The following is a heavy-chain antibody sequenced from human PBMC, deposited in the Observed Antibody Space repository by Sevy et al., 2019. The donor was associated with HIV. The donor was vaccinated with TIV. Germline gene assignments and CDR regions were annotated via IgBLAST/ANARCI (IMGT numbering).Heavy chain of an antibody. J-gene: IGHJ4*02. CDR3: ARTSIPTATRGYFDY. Sequence: GSLRLSCAASGFTFSSHGMHWVRQAPGKGLEWVALISYDGSNIYYTDSVKGRFTISRDNSKNTLFLQMNSLRVEDTAIYYCARTSIPTATRGYFDYWGQGTLVTVSS. D-gene: IGHD2-2*01. CDR2: ISYDGSNI. V-gene: IGHV3-30*03. CDR1: GFTFSSHG.